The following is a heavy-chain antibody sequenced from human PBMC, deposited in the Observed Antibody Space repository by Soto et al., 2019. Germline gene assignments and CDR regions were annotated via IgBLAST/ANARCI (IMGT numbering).Heavy chain of an antibody. CDR1: GGSMNSDGYC. J-gene: IGHJ4*02. D-gene: IGHD2-15*01. CDR2: ISYGGTT. V-gene: IGHV4-31*03. CDR3: SRGILV. Sequence: QVQLQESGPGLVKPSQTLSLTCTVSGGSMNSDGYCWNWIRQHPGEGLEWIGCISYGGTTSYNPSLKSRVTISVDTSKNQFSLKLSSVTAADTAVYYCSRGILVWGQGTLITVSS.